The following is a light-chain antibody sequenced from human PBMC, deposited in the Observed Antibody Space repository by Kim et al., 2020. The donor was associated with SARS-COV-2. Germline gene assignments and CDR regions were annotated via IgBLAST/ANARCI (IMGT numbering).Light chain of an antibody. CDR2: GAS. V-gene: IGKV1-39*01. Sequence: ASVGDRITVTCRASQSISTCLNWYQQKPGKASKLLIYGASTLQSGLSSRFSGSGSGTDFTLTVFNLQPEDFATYFCRQSYKAPLNFGGGTKVDIK. CDR1: QSISTC. J-gene: IGKJ4*01. CDR3: RQSYKAPLN.